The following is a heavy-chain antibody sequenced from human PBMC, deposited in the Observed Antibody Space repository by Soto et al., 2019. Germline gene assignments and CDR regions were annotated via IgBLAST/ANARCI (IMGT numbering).Heavy chain of an antibody. Sequence: ASVMVSCKASGYTFTSYDINWVRQATGQGLEWMGWMNPNSGNTGYAQKFQGRVTMTRNTSISTAYMELSSLRSEDTAVYYCARAVSTQTAPIDCWGQGTLVTVSS. CDR2: MNPNSGNT. D-gene: IGHD4-17*01. CDR3: ARAVSTQTAPIDC. J-gene: IGHJ4*02. V-gene: IGHV1-8*01. CDR1: GYTFTSYD.